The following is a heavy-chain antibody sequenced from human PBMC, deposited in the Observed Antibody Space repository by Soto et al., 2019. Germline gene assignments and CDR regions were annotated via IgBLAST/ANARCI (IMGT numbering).Heavy chain of an antibody. CDR1: GVTFSSYA. CDR3: ARAWGYCSGGSCFNPGPYYYYGMDV. J-gene: IGHJ6*02. V-gene: IGHV3-30-3*01. D-gene: IGHD2-15*01. Sequence: PGGSLRLSCAASGVTFSSYAMHWVRQAPGKGLEWVAVISYDGSNKYYADSVKGRFTISRDNSKNTLYLQMNSLRAEDTAVYYCARAWGYCSGGSCFNPGPYYYYGMDVWGQGTTVTVSS. CDR2: ISYDGSNK.